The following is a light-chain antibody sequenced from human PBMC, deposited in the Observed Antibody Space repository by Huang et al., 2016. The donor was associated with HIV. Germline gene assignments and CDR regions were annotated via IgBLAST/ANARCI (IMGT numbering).Light chain of an antibody. CDR2: DTS. V-gene: IGKV3-11*01. J-gene: IGKJ3*01. CDR1: QSVSSS. CDR3: QQRSNWPLFT. Sequence: EIVLTQSQATLSLSPGERDTLSCKASQSVSSSLAWYQQKPGQAPRLLIYDTSNKTTGIPARFSGRESGTDFTITISRLEHEDFAVYYCQQRSNWPLFTFGPGTKVDIK.